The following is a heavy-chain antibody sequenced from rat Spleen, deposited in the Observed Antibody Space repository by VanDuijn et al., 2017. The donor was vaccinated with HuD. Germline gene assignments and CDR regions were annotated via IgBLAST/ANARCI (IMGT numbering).Heavy chain of an antibody. J-gene: IGHJ4*01. CDR3: ARHSSTYYVMDA. CDR1: GFTFSDYN. D-gene: IGHD1-2*01. Sequence: EVQLVESGGGLVQPGRSLKLSCAASGFTFSDYNMAWVRQAPKKGLEWVASITYEGSSTYYGDSVKGRFTISRDNAKSTLYLQMNSLRSEDTATYYCARHSSTYYVMDAWGQGTSVTVSS. V-gene: IGHV5-22*01. CDR2: ITYEGSST.